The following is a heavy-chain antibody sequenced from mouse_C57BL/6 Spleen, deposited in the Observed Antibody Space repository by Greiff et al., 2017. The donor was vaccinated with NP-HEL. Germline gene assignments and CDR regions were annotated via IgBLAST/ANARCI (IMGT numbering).Heavy chain of an antibody. CDR2: IDPEAGET. D-gene: IGHD2-5*01. CDR1: GFNIKDYY. J-gene: IGHJ2*01. CDR3: ARWAEYSKRDDY. Sequence: EVQLQQSGAELVKPGASVKLSCTASGFNIKDYYMHWVKQRTEKGLEWIGRIDPEAGETKYAPKFQGKATITADTSSNTAYLQLSSLTSEDTAVYYCARWAEYSKRDDYWGQGTTLTVSS. V-gene: IGHV14-2*01.